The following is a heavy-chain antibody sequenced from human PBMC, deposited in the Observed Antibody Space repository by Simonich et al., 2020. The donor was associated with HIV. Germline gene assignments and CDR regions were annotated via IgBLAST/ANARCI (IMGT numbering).Heavy chain of an antibody. CDR2: ISWNSGSI. CDR3: AKDRYSSSSGSFDY. CDR1: GFTFDDYA. J-gene: IGHJ4*02. V-gene: IGHV3-9*03. D-gene: IGHD6-6*01. Sequence: EVQLVESGGGLVQPGRSLRLSCAASGFTFDDYAMHWVRKAPGKGLEWFSGISWNSGSIGYADSVKGRFTISRDNAKNSLYLQMNSLRAEDMALYYCAKDRYSSSSGSFDYWGQGTLVTVSS.